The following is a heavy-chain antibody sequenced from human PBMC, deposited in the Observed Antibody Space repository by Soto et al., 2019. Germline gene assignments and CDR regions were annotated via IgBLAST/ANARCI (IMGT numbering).Heavy chain of an antibody. CDR3: AKAHLGHPHNIAAAPYYFDA. J-gene: IGHJ4*02. Sequence: SETLSLTCTVSGGSISSSSYYWGWICQPPGKGLEWIGSIYYSGSTYYNPSLKSRVTISVDTSKNQFSLKLSSVTAADTAVYYCAKAHLGHPHNIAAAPYYFDAWGQGTLVTVSS. CDR1: GGSISSSSYY. D-gene: IGHD6-13*01. V-gene: IGHV4-39*01. CDR2: IYYSGST.